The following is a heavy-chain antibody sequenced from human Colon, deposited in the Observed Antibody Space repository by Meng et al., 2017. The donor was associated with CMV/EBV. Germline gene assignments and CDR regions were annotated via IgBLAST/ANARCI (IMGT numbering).Heavy chain of an antibody. CDR1: GFSIRDYY. D-gene: IGHD2-15*01. CDR3: ARGRRDIGFDS. J-gene: IGHJ4*02. Sequence: SCAASGFSIRDYYVSWIRQAPGKGLEWISYIGGGAGVTYYADSLKGRFTISRDNARKSLYLQMASLRVEDTAIYYCARGRRDIGFDSWGQGALVTVSS. CDR2: IGGGAGVT. V-gene: IGHV3-11*01.